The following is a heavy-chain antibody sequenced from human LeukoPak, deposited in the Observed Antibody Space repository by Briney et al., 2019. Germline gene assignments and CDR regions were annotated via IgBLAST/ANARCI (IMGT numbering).Heavy chain of an antibody. V-gene: IGHV4-39*07. J-gene: IGHJ4*02. CDR3: ASSTSAGLLRF. Sequence: PSETLSLTRTVSGGSVSSSTYYWGWIRQSPGKGLEWIGSMYYSGSTFYNPSLKSRVTVSVDTSKNQFSLKLSSVTAADTAVYYCASSTSAGLLRFWGQGTLVTVSS. D-gene: IGHD2-15*01. CDR1: GGSVSSSTYY. CDR2: MYYSGST.